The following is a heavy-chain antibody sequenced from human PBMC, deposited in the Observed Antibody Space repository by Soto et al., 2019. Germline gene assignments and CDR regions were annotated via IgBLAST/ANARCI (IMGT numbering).Heavy chain of an antibody. Sequence: ASVKVSCKTSAYTLTNYYIHWVRQAPGQGLDWMGWISPRNGATNFARKFQGWVTLTRDTSTSTVYLELSRLKSDDTAVYYCARDQNYSLRGSYLSYYYYGMDVWGQGTTVTLSS. J-gene: IGHJ6*02. V-gene: IGHV1-2*04. CDR2: ISPRNGAT. CDR3: ARDQNYSLRGSYLSYYYYGMDV. CDR1: AYTLTNYY. D-gene: IGHD1-26*01.